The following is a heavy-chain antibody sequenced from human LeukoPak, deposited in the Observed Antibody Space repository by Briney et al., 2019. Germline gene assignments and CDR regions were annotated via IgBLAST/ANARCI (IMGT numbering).Heavy chain of an antibody. D-gene: IGHD3-22*01. CDR3: ASSSRGYDSSGPLDY. CDR1: VYSFTSYW. V-gene: IGHV5-51*01. CDR2: IYPGDSDT. Sequence: GESLKISCKGSVYSFTSYWIGWVRQMPGKGLEWMGIIYPGDSDTRYSPSFQGQVTISADKSISTAYLQWSSLKASDTAMYYCASSSRGYDSSGPLDYWGQGTLVTVSS. J-gene: IGHJ4*02.